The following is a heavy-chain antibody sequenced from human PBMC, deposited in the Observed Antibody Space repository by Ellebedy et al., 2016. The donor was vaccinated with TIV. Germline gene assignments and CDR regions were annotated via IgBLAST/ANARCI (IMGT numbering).Heavy chain of an antibody. D-gene: IGHD3-3*01. CDR3: AAGSGRRGPFDY. CDR1: GGSISSYY. J-gene: IGHJ4*02. V-gene: IGHV4-59*13. CDR2: IYYSGST. Sequence: SETLSLXXTVSGGSISSYYWSWIRQPPGKGLEWIGYIYYSGSTNHNPSLKSRVTISVDTSKNQFSLKLSSVTAADTAVYYCAAGSGRRGPFDYWGQGTLVTVSS.